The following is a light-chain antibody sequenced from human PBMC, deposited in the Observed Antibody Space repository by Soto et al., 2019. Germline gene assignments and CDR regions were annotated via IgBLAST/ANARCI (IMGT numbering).Light chain of an antibody. J-gene: IGKJ4*01. CDR3: QQRSNWPRLT. CDR1: QSVSTY. CDR2: DAS. V-gene: IGKV3-11*01. Sequence: EIVLTQSPATLSLSPGERATLSCRASQSVSTYLAWYQQKPGQAPRLLIYDASNRASGIRARYSGSGSGTEFTLTISSLEPEDFAVYYCQQRSNWPRLTFGGGTKVEIK.